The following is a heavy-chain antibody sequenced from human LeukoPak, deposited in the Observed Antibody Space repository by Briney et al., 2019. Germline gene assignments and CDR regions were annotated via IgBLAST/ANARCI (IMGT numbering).Heavy chain of an antibody. CDR2: INPNSGGT. Sequence: ASVKVSCKASGYTITDYYIHWVRQAPGQGLEWMGWINPNSGGTNYAQKFQGRVTMTRDTSISTAYMELSRLRSDDTAVYYCARELTYYYGSGSYFGYFDYWGQGTLVTVSS. CDR3: ARELTYYYGSGSYFGYFDY. CDR1: GYTITDYY. D-gene: IGHD3-10*01. J-gene: IGHJ4*02. V-gene: IGHV1-2*02.